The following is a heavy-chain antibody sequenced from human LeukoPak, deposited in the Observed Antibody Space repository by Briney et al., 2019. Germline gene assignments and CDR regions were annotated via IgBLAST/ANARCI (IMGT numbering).Heavy chain of an antibody. CDR3: ARRASSGYFEDY. J-gene: IGHJ4*02. D-gene: IGHD3-22*01. CDR1: GYSFFGYW. V-gene: IGHV5-51*01. Sequence: GESLKISCKGSGYSFFGYWIGWVRQMPGKGLEWMGIIYPGDSDTRYSPSFQGQITISADKSISTAYLQWSSLKAWDTAVYYCARRASSGYFEDYWGQGTLVTVSS. CDR2: IYPGDSDT.